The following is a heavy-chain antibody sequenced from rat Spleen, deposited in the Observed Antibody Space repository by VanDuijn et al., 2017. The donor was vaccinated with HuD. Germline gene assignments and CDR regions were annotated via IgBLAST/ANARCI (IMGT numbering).Heavy chain of an antibody. J-gene: IGHJ2*01. CDR2: ISPSGGGI. CDR1: GFTFSNYY. D-gene: IGHD1-9*01. V-gene: IGHV5-25*01. CDR3: VRHGYTRYYFDY. Sequence: EVQLVETGGGLVQPGRSLKLSCVASGFTFSNYYMAWVRQAPTKGLEWVASISPSGGGIYYPDSVQGRFTISRHNAKSTLYLQMDSLRSEDTATYYCVRHGYTRYYFDYWGQGVMVTVSS.